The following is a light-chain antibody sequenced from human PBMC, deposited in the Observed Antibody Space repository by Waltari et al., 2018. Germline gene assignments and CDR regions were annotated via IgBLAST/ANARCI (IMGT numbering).Light chain of an antibody. Sequence: QPALSQPASVSGSPGQSITIPCSGTSSDFGADNFVSWYQQHPGKAPKIVIYEVTERPSGVSNRFSGSKSGNTASLTISGLQAEDEADYYCCSYAGPNLPVLFGGGTRLNVL. CDR2: EVT. CDR1: SSDFGADNF. CDR3: CSYAGPNLPVL. V-gene: IGLV2-23*02. J-gene: IGLJ2*01.